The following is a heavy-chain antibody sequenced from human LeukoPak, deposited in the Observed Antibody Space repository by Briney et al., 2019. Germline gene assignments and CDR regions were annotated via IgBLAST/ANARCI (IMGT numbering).Heavy chain of an antibody. V-gene: IGHV3-21*01. CDR2: ISSGSTYT. CDR1: RFTLIPYR. CDR3: ARDWPDY. Sequence: PGGSLRLSCAASRFTLIPYRMNWVRQAPRKGLEWVSCISSGSTYTDYADSAKGRFTISRDNAKNTLYLQMTSLKAEDTAVYYGARDWPDYWGQGTLVTVSS. J-gene: IGHJ4*02.